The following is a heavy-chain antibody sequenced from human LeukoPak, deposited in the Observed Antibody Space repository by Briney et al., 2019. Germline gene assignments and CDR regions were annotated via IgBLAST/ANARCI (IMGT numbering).Heavy chain of an antibody. CDR2: ISYDGSNK. J-gene: IGHJ4*02. Sequence: PGGSLKLSCAASGFTFSSYCIHWVRQAPGKGLEWVAVISYDGSNKYYADSVKGRFTISRDNSKNTLYLQMNSLRVEDTAVYYCAKDRNDTQKGLYYFDYWGQGTLVTVSS. V-gene: IGHV3-30*18. CDR3: AKDRNDTQKGLYYFDY. D-gene: IGHD3-22*01. CDR1: GFTFSSYC.